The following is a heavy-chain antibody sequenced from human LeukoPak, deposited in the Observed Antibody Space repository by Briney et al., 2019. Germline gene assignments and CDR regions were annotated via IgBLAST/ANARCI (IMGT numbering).Heavy chain of an antibody. Sequence: GESLKISCQGSGYSFTNYWIGWVRQMPGKGLGWMGIIYPDDSDTRYSPSFQGQVTISADKSITTAYLQWSSLKASDTAMYYCASYRGSSGRHFDYWGQGTLVTVSS. D-gene: IGHD6-6*01. V-gene: IGHV5-51*01. CDR1: GYSFTNYW. CDR3: ASYRGSSGRHFDY. CDR2: IYPDDSDT. J-gene: IGHJ4*02.